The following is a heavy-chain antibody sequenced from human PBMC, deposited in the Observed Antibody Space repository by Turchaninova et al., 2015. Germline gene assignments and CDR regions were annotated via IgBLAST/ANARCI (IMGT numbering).Heavy chain of an antibody. CDR3: ARSGAVAGKNWFDP. CDR2: VNPNSGGT. V-gene: IGHV1-2*06. Sequence: QVQLVQSGAEVKKPGASVKVSCQASGYTFTGYYIRWVRKAPGQGLEWMGRVNPNSGGTKYAQKFQGRVTVTRDTSISTAFMELSGLRSDDTAVYYCARSGAVAGKNWFDPWGQGTLVTVSS. D-gene: IGHD6-19*01. J-gene: IGHJ5*02. CDR1: GYTFTGYY.